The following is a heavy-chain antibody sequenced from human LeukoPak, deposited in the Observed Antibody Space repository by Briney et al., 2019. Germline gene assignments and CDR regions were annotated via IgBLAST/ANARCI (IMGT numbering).Heavy chain of an antibody. V-gene: IGHV3-30*18. CDR1: GFTFSSYG. Sequence: PGRSLRLSCAASGFTFSSYGMHWVRQAPGKGLERVAVISYDGSNKYYADSVKGRFTISRDNSKNTLYLQMNSLRAEDTAVYYCAKDRALTVTTFYYYYGMDVWGKGTTVTVSS. J-gene: IGHJ6*04. D-gene: IGHD4-17*01. CDR2: ISYDGSNK. CDR3: AKDRALTVTTFYYYYGMDV.